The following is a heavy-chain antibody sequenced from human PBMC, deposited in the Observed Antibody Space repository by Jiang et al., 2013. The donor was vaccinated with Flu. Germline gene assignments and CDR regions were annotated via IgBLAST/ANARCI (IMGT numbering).Heavy chain of an antibody. CDR1: GGSISSGGYY. J-gene: IGHJ6*02. CDR2: IYYSGST. Sequence: GPGLVKPSQTLSLTCTVSGGSISSGGYYWSWIRQHPGKGLEWIGYIYYSGSTYYNPSLKSRVTISVDTSKNQFSLKLSSATAADTAVYYCARDGRERLVRGVNLYYYYGMDVWGQGTTVT. D-gene: IGHD3-10*01. V-gene: IGHV4-31*03. CDR3: ARDGRERLVRGVNLYYYYGMDV.